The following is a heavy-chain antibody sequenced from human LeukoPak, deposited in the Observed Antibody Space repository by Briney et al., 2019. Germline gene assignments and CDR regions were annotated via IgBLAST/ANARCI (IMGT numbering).Heavy chain of an antibody. D-gene: IGHD3-3*02. CDR3: AKVALLVDY. J-gene: IGHJ4*02. CDR1: GFTFSSYW. CDR2: IKQDGSEK. Sequence: GGSLRLSCAASGFTFSSYWMSWVRQAPGKGLEWVANIKQDGSEKYYADSVKGRFTISRDNAKDSLYLQMNSLRAEDTAVYYCAKVALLVDYWGQGTLVTVSS. V-gene: IGHV3-7*03.